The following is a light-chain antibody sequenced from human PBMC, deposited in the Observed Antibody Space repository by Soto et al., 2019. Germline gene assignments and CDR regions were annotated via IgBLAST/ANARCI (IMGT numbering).Light chain of an antibody. CDR1: SSDVGGYNY. CDR2: EVS. CDR3: SSYTSSITYV. Sequence: QSALTQPPSASGSPGQSVTISCTGTSSDVGGYNYVSWYQQHPGKAPKLMIYEVSKRPSGVPDRFSGSKSGNTASLTVSGLQAEDEADYYCSSYTSSITYVFGTGTKVPVL. V-gene: IGLV2-8*01. J-gene: IGLJ1*01.